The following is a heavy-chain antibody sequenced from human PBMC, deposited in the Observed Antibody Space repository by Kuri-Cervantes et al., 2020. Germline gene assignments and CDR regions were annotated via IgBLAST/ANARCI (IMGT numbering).Heavy chain of an antibody. J-gene: IGHJ4*02. V-gene: IGHV4-31*03. CDR3: ASQSSGSLSYFDY. Sequence: SETLSLTCTVSGGSISSGGYYWSWIRQHPGKGLEWIGYIYYSGSTHYNPSLKSRVTISVDTSKNQFSLKLSSVTAADTAVYYCASQSSGSLSYFDYWGKGTLVTVSS. CDR1: GGSISSGGYY. D-gene: IGHD3-22*01. CDR2: IYYSGST.